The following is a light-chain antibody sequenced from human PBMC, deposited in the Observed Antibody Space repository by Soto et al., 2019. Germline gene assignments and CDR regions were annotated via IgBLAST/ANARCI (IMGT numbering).Light chain of an antibody. Sequence: QSALTQPASVSGSPGQSITISCTGTSSDVGGYKFVSWYQQHSGKAPKLIIYEVSNRPSGVSSRFSGSKSGNTASLTISGLQPEDEADYYCISYTTSSTLYVFGTGTKLTVL. CDR1: SSDVGGYKF. V-gene: IGLV2-14*01. CDR2: EVS. J-gene: IGLJ1*01. CDR3: ISYTTSSTLYV.